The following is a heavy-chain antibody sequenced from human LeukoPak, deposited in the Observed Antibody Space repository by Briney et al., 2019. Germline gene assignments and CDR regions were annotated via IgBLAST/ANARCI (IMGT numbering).Heavy chain of an antibody. D-gene: IGHD3-10*01. CDR1: GFTFSSYA. Sequence: GGSLRLSCAASGFTFSSYAMGWVRQAPGKGLEWVSAISGSGGSTYYADSVRGRFTISRDNSKNTLYLQMNSLRAEDRAVYYCAKTSGYYGSGRHNWFDAWGQGTLVTVSS. CDR3: AKTSGYYGSGRHNWFDA. V-gene: IGHV3-23*01. CDR2: ISGSGGST. J-gene: IGHJ5*02.